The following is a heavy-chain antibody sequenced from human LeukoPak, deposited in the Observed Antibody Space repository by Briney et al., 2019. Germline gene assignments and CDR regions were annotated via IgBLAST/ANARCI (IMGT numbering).Heavy chain of an antibody. J-gene: IGHJ4*02. CDR2: IDSSGGYM. V-gene: IGHV3-21*06. CDR3: LRGDRRDY. Sequence: GRSLRLSCEASGFTFNTYSMNWARQAPGKGLEWVSSIDSSGGYMFYADSVKGRFIISRDNAKDSLYLQMNSLRVEDTAVYYCLRGDRRDYWGQGTLVTVSS. CDR1: GFTFNTYS.